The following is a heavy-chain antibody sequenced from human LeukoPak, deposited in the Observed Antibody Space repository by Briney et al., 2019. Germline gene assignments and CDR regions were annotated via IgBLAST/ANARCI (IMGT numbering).Heavy chain of an antibody. V-gene: IGHV3-30*02. CDR1: GFTFSSYG. D-gene: IGHD6-13*01. CDR2: IRYDGSNK. Sequence: GGSLRLSCAASGFTFSSYGMHWVRQAPGKGLEWVAFIRYDGSNKYYADSVKGRFTISRDNSKNTLYLQMNSLRAEDTAVYYCAKDSAYSSSWFSFDYWGQGTLVTVSS. J-gene: IGHJ4*02. CDR3: AKDSAYSSSWFSFDY.